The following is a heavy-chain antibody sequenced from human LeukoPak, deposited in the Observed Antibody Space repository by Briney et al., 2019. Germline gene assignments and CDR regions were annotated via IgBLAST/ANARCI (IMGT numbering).Heavy chain of an antibody. V-gene: IGHV1-18*01. CDR2: FSIYSGNT. Sequence: ASVKVSCKASGYTFTSHGLSWARQAPGQGLEWMGWFSIYSGNTNYAQKFQDRISMTTDTSTSTAYMELRSLKSDDTAVYYCARDPGGTWGFDYWGQGALVTVSS. J-gene: IGHJ4*02. CDR3: ARDPGGTWGFDY. D-gene: IGHD7-27*01. CDR1: GYTFTSHG.